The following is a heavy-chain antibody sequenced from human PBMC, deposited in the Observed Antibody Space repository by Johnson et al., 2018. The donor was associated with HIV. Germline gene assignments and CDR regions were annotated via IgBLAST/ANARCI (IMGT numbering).Heavy chain of an antibody. J-gene: IGHJ3*02. CDR1: GFTFSSYA. D-gene: IGHD1-26*01. Sequence: EQLVESGGGLVQPGGSLRLSCAASGFTFSSYAMSWVRQAPGKGLEWVSAISGSGGYTYYADSVKGRFTISRDSSKNTLYLQMNSLRAEDTAVYYCAKDMFRWELLDGDTFDIWGQGTMVTVSS. V-gene: IGHV3-23*04. CDR3: AKDMFRWELLDGDTFDI. CDR2: ISGSGGYT.